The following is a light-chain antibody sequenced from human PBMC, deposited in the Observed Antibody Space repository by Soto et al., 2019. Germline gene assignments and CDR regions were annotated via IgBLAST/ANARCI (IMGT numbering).Light chain of an antibody. Sequence: DIHLTQSPSFLSASVGDRVTITCRPSQAVPNNMAWYQQKPGKPPKLLIYEESTLHSGVPSRFSGRKSGTQFTLTINSLQPDDFATYYCQQYHIYSGTFGQGTKVDIK. V-gene: IGKV1-9*01. CDR3: QQYHIYSGT. J-gene: IGKJ1*01. CDR2: EES. CDR1: QAVPNN.